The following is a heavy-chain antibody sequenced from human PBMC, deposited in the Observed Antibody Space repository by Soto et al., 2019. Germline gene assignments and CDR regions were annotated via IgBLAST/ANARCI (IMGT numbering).Heavy chain of an antibody. Sequence: QVQLVQSGAEVKKPGASVKVSCKASGYTFTSYDMKWVRQATGQGLEWMGWMNPNSGNTGYAQKFRGRVTMTRNTSISTAYMELCSLRSEDTAVYYCAREKTGTTSMDVWGQGTTVTVSS. D-gene: IGHD1-1*01. CDR2: MNPNSGNT. J-gene: IGHJ6*02. CDR1: GYTFTSYD. V-gene: IGHV1-8*01. CDR3: AREKTGTTSMDV.